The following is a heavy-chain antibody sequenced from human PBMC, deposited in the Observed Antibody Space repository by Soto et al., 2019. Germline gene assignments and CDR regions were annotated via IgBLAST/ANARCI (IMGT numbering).Heavy chain of an antibody. Sequence: GGSLRLSCAASGFTFSTYGMYWVRQAPGKGLEGVAVVSYDGGNKYYADSVKGRFTISRDNSKNTVDLQMNSLRAEDTAVYYCAKVATQYFDWSASYFDYWGQGTLVTVSS. J-gene: IGHJ4*02. CDR1: GFTFSTYG. D-gene: IGHD3-9*01. V-gene: IGHV3-30*18. CDR3: AKVATQYFDWSASYFDY. CDR2: VSYDGGNK.